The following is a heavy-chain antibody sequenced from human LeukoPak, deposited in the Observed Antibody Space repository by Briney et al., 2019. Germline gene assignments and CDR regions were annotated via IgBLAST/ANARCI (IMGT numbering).Heavy chain of an antibody. J-gene: IGHJ4*02. CDR3: AKGYSSGWYFFDH. V-gene: IGHV3-23*01. Sequence: PGGSLRLSCAVSGFSFSSYAMSWVRQAPGKGLEWVSAISGSGGSTNYADSVKGRFTISRDNSKNTLYLQMNSLRAEDTAVYYCAKGYSSGWYFFDHWGQGTLVTVSS. CDR2: ISGSGGST. D-gene: IGHD6-19*01. CDR1: GFSFSSYA.